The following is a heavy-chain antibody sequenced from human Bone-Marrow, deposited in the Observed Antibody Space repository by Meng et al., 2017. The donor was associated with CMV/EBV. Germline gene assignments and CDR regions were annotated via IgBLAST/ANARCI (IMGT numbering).Heavy chain of an antibody. V-gene: IGHV3-30*02. D-gene: IGHD2-2*01. Sequence: GGSLRLSCAASGFNISQFGMHWVRQAPGKGLEWVAFIRYEGSRKYEAESVRGRFTISRDNSKSTLYLLMNSLRPEDTAVYYCAKPGRHCSSSSCWLDYWGQGPLVTVSS. J-gene: IGHJ4*02. CDR1: GFNISQFG. CDR2: IRYEGSRK. CDR3: AKPGRHCSSSSCWLDY.